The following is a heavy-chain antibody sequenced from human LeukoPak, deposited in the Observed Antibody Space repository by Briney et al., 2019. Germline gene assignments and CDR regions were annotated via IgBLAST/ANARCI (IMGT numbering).Heavy chain of an antibody. Sequence: GGSLRLSCAASGFTFSSYSMNWVRQAPGKGLEWVSSISSSSSYIYYAGSVKGRFTISRDNAKNSLYLQMNSLRAEDTAVYYCARNYYDSSGYYLEYFQHWGQGTLVTVSS. CDR3: ARNYYDSSGYYLEYFQH. J-gene: IGHJ1*01. CDR2: ISSSSSYI. D-gene: IGHD3-22*01. CDR1: GFTFSSYS. V-gene: IGHV3-21*01.